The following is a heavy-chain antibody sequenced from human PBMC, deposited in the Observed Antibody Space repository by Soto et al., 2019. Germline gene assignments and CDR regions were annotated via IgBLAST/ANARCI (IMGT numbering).Heavy chain of an antibody. J-gene: IGHJ4*02. Sequence: ASVKVSCKASGYTFTGYYMHWVRQAPGQGLEWMGWTNPNSGGTNYAQKFQGWVTMTRDTSISTAYMELSRLRSDDTAVYYCARGSDYYDSSGLFDYWGQGTLVTVSS. CDR1: GYTFTGYY. D-gene: IGHD3-22*01. CDR2: TNPNSGGT. V-gene: IGHV1-2*04. CDR3: ARGSDYYDSSGLFDY.